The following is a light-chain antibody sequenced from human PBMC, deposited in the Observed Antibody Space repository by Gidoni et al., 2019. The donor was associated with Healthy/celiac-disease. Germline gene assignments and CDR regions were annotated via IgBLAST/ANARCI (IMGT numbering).Light chain of an antibody. CDR2: GAS. V-gene: IGKV3-15*01. CDR1: QSVSSN. Sequence: IVMAQSPATLSVSPGERATLSGRARQSVSSNSAWYQQKPGQAPRLLIYGASTRATGIPARFSGSGSGTEFTLTISSLQSEDFAVYYCQQYNNWPPWTFGQGTKVEIK. J-gene: IGKJ1*01. CDR3: QQYNNWPPWT.